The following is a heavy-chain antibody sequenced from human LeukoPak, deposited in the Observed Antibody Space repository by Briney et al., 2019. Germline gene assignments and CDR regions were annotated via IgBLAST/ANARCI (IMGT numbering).Heavy chain of an antibody. J-gene: IGHJ4*02. V-gene: IGHV1-69*05. CDR2: IIPIFGTA. Sequence: SVKVSCKASGGTFSSYAISWLRQAPGQGLEWMGRIIPIFGTANYAQKFQGRVTITTDESTSTAYMELSSLRSEDTAVYYCARGYYYDSSGYYTPVYCFDYWGQGTLVTVSS. D-gene: IGHD3-22*01. CDR3: ARGYYYDSSGYYTPVYCFDY. CDR1: GGTFSSYA.